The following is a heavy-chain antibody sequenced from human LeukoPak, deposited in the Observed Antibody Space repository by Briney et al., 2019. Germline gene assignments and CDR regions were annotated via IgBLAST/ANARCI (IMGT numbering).Heavy chain of an antibody. CDR2: IYYSGST. Sequence: SETLSLTCTVSGGSISSYYWSWIRQPPGKGLEWIGHIYYSGSTNYNPSLKSRVTISVDTSKNQFSLKLSSATAADTAVYYCAGGRNNYYDSSGYGGPSDYWGQGTLVTVSS. D-gene: IGHD3-22*01. CDR3: AGGRNNYYDSSGYGGPSDY. V-gene: IGHV4-59*01. J-gene: IGHJ4*02. CDR1: GGSISSYY.